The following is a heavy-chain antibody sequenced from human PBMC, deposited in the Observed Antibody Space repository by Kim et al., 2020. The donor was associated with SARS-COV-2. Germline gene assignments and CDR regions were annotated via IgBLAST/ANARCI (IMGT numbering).Heavy chain of an antibody. V-gene: IGHV1-2*06. Sequence: ASVKVSCKASAYTLTGFYMYWVRQAPGRGLEWMGRINPDSGDADYPQKFQGRVTLTRDTSISTAYMELTRLRSDDTAIYFCARGGPRITIFGFITPNYYLDCWGQGTPVTVSS. CDR1: AYTLTGFY. D-gene: IGHD3-3*01. CDR2: INPDSGDA. CDR3: ARGGPRITIFGFITPNYYLDC. J-gene: IGHJ4*02.